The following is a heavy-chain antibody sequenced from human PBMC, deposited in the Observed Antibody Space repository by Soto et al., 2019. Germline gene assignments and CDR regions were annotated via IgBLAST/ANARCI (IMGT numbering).Heavy chain of an antibody. CDR3: ARLEGDLYFDY. CDR2: IYYSGST. Sequence: SETLSLTCTVSGGSISSYYWSWIRQPPGKGLEWIGYIYYSGSTNYNPSLKSRVTISVDTSKNQFSLKLSSVTAADTAVYYCARLEGDLYFDYWGQGTLVTVSS. J-gene: IGHJ4*02. D-gene: IGHD2-21*02. CDR1: GGSISSYY. V-gene: IGHV4-59*08.